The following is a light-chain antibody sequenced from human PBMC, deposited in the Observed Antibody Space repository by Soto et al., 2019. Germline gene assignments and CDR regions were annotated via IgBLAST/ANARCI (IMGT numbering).Light chain of an antibody. CDR1: SIDVESYNL. Sequence: QSALTQPASVSGFPGQSITISCTGTSIDVESYNLVSWYQQHPGKAPKLMIYEGSKRPSGVANRFSGSKSGNTASLTISVLHAEDEADYYCCSYAGSSTHVVFGGGTQLT. CDR3: CSYAGSSTHVV. CDR2: EGS. J-gene: IGLJ2*01. V-gene: IGLV2-23*01.